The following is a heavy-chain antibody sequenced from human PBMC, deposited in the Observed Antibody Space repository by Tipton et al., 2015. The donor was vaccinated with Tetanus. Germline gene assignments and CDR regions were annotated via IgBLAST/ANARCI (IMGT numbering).Heavy chain of an antibody. Sequence: AVSGFIFSSYTMNWVRQAPGKGLEWVSSISSTSTYIYYADSLKGRFTISRDNAKNSLYLQRNSLRAEDTAVYYCASGSALDYWGQGTLVTVSS. CDR3: ASGSALDY. J-gene: IGHJ4*02. D-gene: IGHD6-25*01. CDR1: GFIFSSYT. CDR2: ISSTSTYI. V-gene: IGHV3-21*01.